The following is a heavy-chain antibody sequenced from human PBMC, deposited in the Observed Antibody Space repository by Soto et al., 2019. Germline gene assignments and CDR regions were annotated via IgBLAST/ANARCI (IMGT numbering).Heavy chain of an antibody. Sequence: SGTLSLTCAVSGGSISSGGYSWSWIRQPPGKGLEWIGYIYHSGSTYYSPSLKSRVAISLDTSKNQCSLSLNYVTAADTAVYYCARGRGYSYGLDPWGQGSLVTVSS. CDR1: GGSISSGGYS. J-gene: IGHJ5*02. CDR3: ARGRGYSYGLDP. CDR2: IYHSGST. D-gene: IGHD5-18*01. V-gene: IGHV4-30-2*05.